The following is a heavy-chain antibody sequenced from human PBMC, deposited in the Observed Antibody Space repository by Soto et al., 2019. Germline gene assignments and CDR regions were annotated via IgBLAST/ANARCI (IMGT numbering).Heavy chain of an antibody. V-gene: IGHV1-8*01. CDR1: GYTFTSYD. CDR3: AREKSSGYYYDY. J-gene: IGHJ4*02. Sequence: QVQLVQSGAEVKKPGASVKVSCKASGYTFTSYDINWVRQATGQGLEWMGWMNPNSGNTAYAQKFQGRVTMTRNTSISTAYMELSSLRSEDTSVYYCAREKSSGYYYDYWGQGTLVTVSS. D-gene: IGHD3-22*01. CDR2: MNPNSGNT.